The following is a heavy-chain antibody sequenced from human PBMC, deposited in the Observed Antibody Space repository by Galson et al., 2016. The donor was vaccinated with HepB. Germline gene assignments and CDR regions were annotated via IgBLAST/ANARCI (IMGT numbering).Heavy chain of an antibody. Sequence: SLRLSCADSRFTFSSYWMHWVRQVPGKGPVWVSVISGDASGTRYADSVTGRFTISRDNTKNTLYLQMNSLRADDTAVYYCVSPLHNDGNSGMAFDIWGQGTMVTVSS. V-gene: IGHV3-74*01. CDR1: RFTFSSYW. CDR3: VSPLHNDGNSGMAFDI. CDR2: ISGDASGT. J-gene: IGHJ3*02. D-gene: IGHD4-23*01.